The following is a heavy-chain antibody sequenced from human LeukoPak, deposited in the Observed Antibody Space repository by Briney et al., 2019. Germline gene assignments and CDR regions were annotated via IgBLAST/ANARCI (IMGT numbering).Heavy chain of an antibody. CDR3: ARGVKYSSGWSRGYYYYYMDV. D-gene: IGHD6-19*01. CDR1: GYTFTGYY. CDR2: INPNSGGT. V-gene: IGHV1-2*02. Sequence: ASVKVSCKASGYTFTGYYMHWVRQAPGQGLEWMGWINPNSGGTNYAQKFQGRVTMTRDTSISTAYMELSRLRSDDTAVYYCARGVKYSSGWSRGYYYYYMDVWGKGTTVTVSS. J-gene: IGHJ6*03.